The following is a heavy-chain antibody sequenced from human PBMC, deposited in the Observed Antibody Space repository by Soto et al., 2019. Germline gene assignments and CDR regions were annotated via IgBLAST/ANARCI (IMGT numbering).Heavy chain of an antibody. CDR2: ISYDGSNK. CDR3: AKFGIADVFDI. CDR1: GFTFSIYG. J-gene: IGHJ3*02. V-gene: IGHV3-30*18. Sequence: QVQLVESGGGVVQPGRSLRLSCAASGFTFSIYGMNWVRQAPGKGLEWVAVISYDGSNKYYGDSVKGRFTISRDNSKNSLHLQMNSLRAEKTAVYYWAKFGIADVFDIWGQGTMVTVSS. D-gene: IGHD6-13*01.